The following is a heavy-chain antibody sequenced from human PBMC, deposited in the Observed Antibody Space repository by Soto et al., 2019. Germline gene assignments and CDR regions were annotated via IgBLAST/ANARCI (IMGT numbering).Heavy chain of an antibody. D-gene: IGHD3-22*01. V-gene: IGHV4-39*07. Sequence: SETLSLTCTVSGGSISSSSYYWGWIRQPPGKGLEWIGSIYYSGSTYYNPSLKSRVTISVDTSKNQFSLKLSSVTAADTAVYYCARLLIRKDYDSSGYYVTDDWGKGTLVTVAS. CDR1: GGSISSSSYY. CDR3: ARLLIRKDYDSSGYYVTDD. CDR2: IYYSGST. J-gene: IGHJ4*02.